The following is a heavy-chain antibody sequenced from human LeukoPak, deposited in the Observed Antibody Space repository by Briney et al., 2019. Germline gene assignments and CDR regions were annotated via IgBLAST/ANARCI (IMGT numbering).Heavy chain of an antibody. V-gene: IGHV4-61*02. CDR3: ARLWSTDCSGGSCPHQPNY. CDR1: GGSISSGSYY. D-gene: IGHD2-15*01. J-gene: IGHJ4*02. CDR2: VFTSGST. Sequence: SETLSLTCTVSGGSISSGSYYWSWIRQPAGKGLEWIGRVFTSGSTNYNPSLQSRVSMSIDTSKKQFSPKLTSMTAADTAVYYCARLWSTDCSGGSCPHQPNYWGQGTLVTVSS.